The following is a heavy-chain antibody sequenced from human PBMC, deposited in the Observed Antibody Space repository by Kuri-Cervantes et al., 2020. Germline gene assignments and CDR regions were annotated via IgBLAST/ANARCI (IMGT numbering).Heavy chain of an antibody. CDR2: IKSKTDGGTT. V-gene: IGHV3-15*01. D-gene: IGHD6-13*01. CDR3: ARETPGYSSSPYFDY. CDR1: GFTLSNAW. Sequence: GGSLRLSCAASGFTLSNAWMSWVRQAPGKGLEWVGRIKSKTDGGTTDYAAPVKGRFTISRDDSKNTLYLQMNSLRAEDTAVYYCARETPGYSSSPYFDYWGQGTLVTVSS. J-gene: IGHJ4*02.